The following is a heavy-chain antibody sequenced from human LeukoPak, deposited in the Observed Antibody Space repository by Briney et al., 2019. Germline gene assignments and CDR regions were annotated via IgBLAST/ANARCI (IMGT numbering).Heavy chain of an antibody. Sequence: SETLSLTCAVYGGSFSGYYWSWIRQPPGKGLEWIGEINHSGSTNYNPSPTSRVTISVDTSKNQFSLKLSSVTAADTAVYYCARVKRAAAGRTYYYYYYMDVWGKGTTVTVSS. CDR3: ARVKRAAAGRTYYYYYYMDV. J-gene: IGHJ6*03. V-gene: IGHV4-34*01. CDR1: GGSFSGYY. D-gene: IGHD6-13*01. CDR2: INHSGST.